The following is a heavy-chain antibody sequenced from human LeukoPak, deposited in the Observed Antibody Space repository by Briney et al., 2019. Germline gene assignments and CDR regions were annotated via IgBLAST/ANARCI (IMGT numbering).Heavy chain of an antibody. V-gene: IGHV4-39*07. D-gene: IGHD4-23*01. CDR2: IYYSGRT. CDR3: ARGTTVVTPWE. J-gene: IGHJ4*02. CDR1: GGSISSSSYY. Sequence: SETLSLTCTVSGGSISSSSYYWGWIRQPPGKGLEWIGSIYYSGRTYYNPSLKSRVTISVDTSKNHFSLKVSSVTAADTAVYYCARGTTVVTPWEWGQGILVSVSS.